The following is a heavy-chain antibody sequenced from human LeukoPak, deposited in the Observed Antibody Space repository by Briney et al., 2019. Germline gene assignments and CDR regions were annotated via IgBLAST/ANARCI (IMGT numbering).Heavy chain of an antibody. V-gene: IGHV4-34*01. D-gene: IGHD6-13*01. Sequence: SETLSLTCAVYGGSFSGYYWSWIRQPPGKGLEWIGEINHSGSTNYNPSLKSRVTISVDTSKNQFSLKLSSVTAADTAVYYCARGYGSSWNYFDYWGQGTLVTVSS. J-gene: IGHJ4*02. CDR3: ARGYGSSWNYFDY. CDR2: INHSGST. CDR1: GGSFSGYY.